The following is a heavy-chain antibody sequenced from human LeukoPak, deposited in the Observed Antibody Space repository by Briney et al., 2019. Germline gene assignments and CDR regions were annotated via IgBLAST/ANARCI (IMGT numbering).Heavy chain of an antibody. J-gene: IGHJ4*02. V-gene: IGHV3-23*01. D-gene: IGHD3-10*01. Sequence: PGGSLRLSCAASGFTFSSYAMSWVRQAPGKGLEWVSAISGSGGSTYYADSVKGRFTISRDNSKNTLYLQMNSLRAEDTAVYYCANSNKDTMVRGVNDYWGQGTLVTVSS. CDR2: ISGSGGST. CDR1: GFTFSSYA. CDR3: ANSNKDTMVRGVNDY.